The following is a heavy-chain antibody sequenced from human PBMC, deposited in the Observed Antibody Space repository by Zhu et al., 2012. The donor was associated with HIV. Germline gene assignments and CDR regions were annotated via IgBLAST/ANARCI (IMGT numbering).Heavy chain of an antibody. CDR2: IYPSGST. D-gene: IGHD2-2*01. V-gene: IGHV4-38-2*01. CDR1: GYSISTGYY. Sequence: QVQLQESGPGLVKPSEALSLTCVVSGYSISTGYYWGWIRQPPGKGLEWIGSIYPSGSTYYNPSLKSRVTISVDTSKNQFSLKLSSVTAADTAVYYCARRGRCSSTSCYAIDYWGQGTLVTVSS. J-gene: IGHJ4*02. CDR3: ARRGRCSSTSCYAIDY.